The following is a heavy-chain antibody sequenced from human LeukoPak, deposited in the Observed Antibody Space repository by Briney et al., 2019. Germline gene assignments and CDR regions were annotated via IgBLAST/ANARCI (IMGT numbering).Heavy chain of an antibody. V-gene: IGHV3-30*04. D-gene: IGHD1-14*01. CDR2: ISDDGSNK. J-gene: IGHJ4*02. CDR3: ARDRSNRYFDY. Sequence: PGGSLRLSCAASGFTFSSYAMHWVRQAPGKGLEWVAVISDDGSNKYHADSVKGRFSIFRDNSKNTLYLQMNSLRAEDTAVYYCARDRSNRYFDYWGQGTLVTVSS. CDR1: GFTFSSYA.